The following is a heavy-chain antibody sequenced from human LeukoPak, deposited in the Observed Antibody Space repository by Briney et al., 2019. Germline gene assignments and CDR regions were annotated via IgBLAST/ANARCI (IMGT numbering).Heavy chain of an antibody. J-gene: IGHJ3*02. CDR1: GFNFSSYR. Sequence: GGSLRLSCAASGFNFSSYRMSWVRQAPGKGLEWVANIKQDGSEKYYVDSVKGRFTISRDNAKNSLYLQMNSLRAEDTAVYYCARDHSSSSRAFDIWGQGTMVTVSS. V-gene: IGHV3-7*01. CDR3: ARDHSSSSRAFDI. CDR2: IKQDGSEK. D-gene: IGHD6-6*01.